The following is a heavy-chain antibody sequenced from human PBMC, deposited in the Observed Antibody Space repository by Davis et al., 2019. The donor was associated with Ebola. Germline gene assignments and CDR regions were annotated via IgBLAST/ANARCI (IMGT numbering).Heavy chain of an antibody. CDR3: HLVYAMGFDY. CDR1: GGSISSGGYS. J-gene: IGHJ4*02. CDR2: INHSGST. Sequence: SETLSLTCAVSGGSISSGGYSWSWIRQPPGKGLEWIGEINHSGSTNYNPSLKSRVTISVDTSKNQFSLKLSSVTAADTAVYYYHLVYAMGFDYWGQGTLVTVSS. D-gene: IGHD2-8*01. V-gene: IGHV4-30-2*01.